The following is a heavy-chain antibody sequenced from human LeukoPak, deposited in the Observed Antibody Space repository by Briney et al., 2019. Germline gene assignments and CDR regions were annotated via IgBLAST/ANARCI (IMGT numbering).Heavy chain of an antibody. CDR3: ASYYDSKSEPYSWFDP. V-gene: IGHV4-34*01. CDR1: GGSFSAYY. D-gene: IGHD3-3*01. CDR2: INHSGST. J-gene: IGHJ5*02. Sequence: HPSETLSLTCAVYGGSFSAYYWSWIRQPPGKGLEWIGEINHSGSTNYNPSLKSRVTISVDTSKNQFSLKLSSVTAADTAMYYCASYYDSKSEPYSWFDPWGQGTLLTVSS.